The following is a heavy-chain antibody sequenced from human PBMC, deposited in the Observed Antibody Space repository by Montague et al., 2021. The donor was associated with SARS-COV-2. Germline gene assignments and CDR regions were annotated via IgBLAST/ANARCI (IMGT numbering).Heavy chain of an antibody. D-gene: IGHD6-13*01. CDR3: ARGSTSSWKQKTRENRRIPLATSDFHNCGMDV. CDR1: GASFSDYS. J-gene: IGHJ6*02. Sequence: SETLSLTCAVYGASFSDYSWTWVRQAPGEGLAWIGEVNPVGSNNYNPSLMSRVSISVDTSKSQFSLTLRSVTAADSAIYYCARGSTSSWKQKTRENRRIPLATSDFHNCGMDVWGQGTTVVVSS. V-gene: IGHV4-34*01. CDR2: VNPVGSN.